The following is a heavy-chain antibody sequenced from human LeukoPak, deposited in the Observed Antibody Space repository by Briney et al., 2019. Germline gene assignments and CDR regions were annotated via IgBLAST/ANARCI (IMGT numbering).Heavy chain of an antibody. CDR1: GGSISSYY. D-gene: IGHD5-18*01. Sequence: KPSETLSLTCTVSGGSISSYYWSWIRQPPGKGLEWIGYIYYSGSTNYNPSLKSRVTISVDTSKNQFSLKLSSVTAADTAVYYCAIEDTAIGYWGQGTLVTVSS. V-gene: IGHV4-59*01. J-gene: IGHJ4*02. CDR3: AIEDTAIGY. CDR2: IYYSGST.